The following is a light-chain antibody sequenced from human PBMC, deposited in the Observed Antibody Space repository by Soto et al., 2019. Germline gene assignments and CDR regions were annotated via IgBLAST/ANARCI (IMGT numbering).Light chain of an antibody. Sequence: DIEMTQSPSSLSASLVDRVTITCRASQSINSHLNWYQQKPGKPPKLLIHTTSSLQSGVPSRFSGSGSGTEFTLTISSLQPDDFATYYCQQYDSYSWTFGQGTKVDIK. CDR3: QQYDSYSWT. CDR2: TTS. CDR1: QSINSH. J-gene: IGKJ1*01. V-gene: IGKV1-39*01.